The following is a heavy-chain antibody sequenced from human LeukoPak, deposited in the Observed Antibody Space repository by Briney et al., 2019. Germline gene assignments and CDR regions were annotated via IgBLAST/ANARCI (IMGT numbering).Heavy chain of an antibody. CDR3: ARGRPHGNDY. Sequence: PGGSLRLSCAASGCTFSSYWMNWVRHAPGKGLVWVSRIASDGSSTTYADSVKGRFSISRDNAKNTLYLQMNSLRVEDTAVYYCARGRPHGNDYWGQGTLVTVSS. V-gene: IGHV3-74*01. D-gene: IGHD4-23*01. J-gene: IGHJ4*02. CDR1: GCTFSSYW. CDR2: IASDGSST.